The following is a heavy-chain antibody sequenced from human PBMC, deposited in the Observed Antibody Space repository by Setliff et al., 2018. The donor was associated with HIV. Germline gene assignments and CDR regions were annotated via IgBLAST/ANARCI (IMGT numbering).Heavy chain of an antibody. CDR3: ASGSIDKREYYFDY. CDR2: IIPIFGTA. J-gene: IGHJ4*02. V-gene: IGHV1-69*13. CDR1: GGTFRSHE. Sequence: SVKVSCKASGGTFRSHEISWVRQAPGQGLEWMGGIIPIFGTANYAQKFQGRVTITADESTSTAYMELSSLRSEDTAVYYCASGSIDKREYYFDYWGQGTLVTVSS. D-gene: IGHD3-10*01.